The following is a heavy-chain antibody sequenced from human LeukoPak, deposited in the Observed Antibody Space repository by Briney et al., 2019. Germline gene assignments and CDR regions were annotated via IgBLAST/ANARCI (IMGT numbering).Heavy chain of an antibody. J-gene: IGHJ6*02. D-gene: IGHD6-13*01. V-gene: IGHV1-2*04. CDR1: GYTFTGYY. Sequence: ASVKVSCKASGYTFTGYYMHWVRQAPGQGLEWMGWINPNSGGTNYAQKFQGWVTMTRDTSISTAYMELSRLRSDDTAVYYCARDSSSWFQNPYYYYGMDVWGQGTTVTVSS. CDR3: ARDSSSWFQNPYYYYGMDV. CDR2: INPNSGGT.